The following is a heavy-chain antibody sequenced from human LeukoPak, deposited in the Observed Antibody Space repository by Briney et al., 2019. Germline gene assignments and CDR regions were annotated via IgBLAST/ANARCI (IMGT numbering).Heavy chain of an antibody. Sequence: SEILSLTCSVSGGSISDDGYYWSWIRQFPGKGLEWIGHIYYGGTTEYNPSLKSRITISRDTSKTRFSLNLNSVTAADTAVYYCARGGATVTDHWGQGTLVTVSS. V-gene: IGHV4-31*03. CDR3: ARGGATVTDH. CDR2: IYYGGTT. D-gene: IGHD4-17*01. J-gene: IGHJ5*02. CDR1: GGSISDDGYY.